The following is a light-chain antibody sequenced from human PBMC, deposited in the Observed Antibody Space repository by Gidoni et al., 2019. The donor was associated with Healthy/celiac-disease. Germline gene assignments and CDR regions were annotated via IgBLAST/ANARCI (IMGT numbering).Light chain of an antibody. CDR1: QSVSSN. CDR2: GAS. J-gene: IGKJ1*01. CDR3: QQYNNWPLWT. Sequence: EIVMTQSPATLSVSPGERATLTCRASQSVSSNLAWYQQKPGQAPRLLIYGASTRATSIPARFSSSGSGTEFTLTISSLQSEDFAVYYCQQYNNWPLWTFGQXTKVEIK. V-gene: IGKV3-15*01.